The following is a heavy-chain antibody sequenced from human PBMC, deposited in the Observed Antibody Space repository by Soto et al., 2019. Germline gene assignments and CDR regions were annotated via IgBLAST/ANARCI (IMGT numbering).Heavy chain of an antibody. CDR2: MNPHSGNT. Sequence: QVQLVQSGAEVKKPGASVKVSCKDSGYTFTSYDIYWVRQATGQGLEWMGWMNPHSGNTGYAQKFQCRVTRTRDTAISTAYMEPSSMRSEDTAVYYCEREGGDSSGYYSVYYLDYWGQGTLVSVSS. D-gene: IGHD3-22*01. J-gene: IGHJ4*02. CDR3: EREGGDSSGYYSVYYLDY. V-gene: IGHV1-8*01. CDR1: GYTFTSYD.